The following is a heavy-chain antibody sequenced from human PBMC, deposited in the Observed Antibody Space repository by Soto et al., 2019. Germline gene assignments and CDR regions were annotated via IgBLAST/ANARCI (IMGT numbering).Heavy chain of an antibody. CDR2: IDPSDSYT. CDR3: ATIAARPTYYYYGMDV. J-gene: IGHJ6*02. D-gene: IGHD6-6*01. CDR1: AYSFTSDW. V-gene: IGHV5-10-1*01. Sequence: LWRAVKNSCKGSAYSFTSDWISWVRQMPGKGLEWVGRIDPSDSYTNYSPSFQGHATISADKSISTAYLQWSSLKASDTAMYYCATIAARPTYYYYGMDVWGQWTMVTVSS.